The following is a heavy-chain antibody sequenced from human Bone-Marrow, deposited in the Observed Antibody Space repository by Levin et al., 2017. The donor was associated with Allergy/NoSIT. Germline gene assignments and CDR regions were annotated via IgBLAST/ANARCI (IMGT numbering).Heavy chain of an antibody. V-gene: IGHV2-70*11. Sequence: ESGPTLVKPTQTLTLTCTFSGFSLRTGGMCVAWIRQPPGKALEWLARIDWDDDKYYNTSLKTRLTLSKDTSKNQVVLTLTNMDPVDTATYYCARIRRGNSGSYYYFDYWGQGTLVTVSS. CDR2: IDWDDDK. J-gene: IGHJ4*02. CDR3: ARIRRGNSGSYYYFDY. D-gene: IGHD1-26*01. CDR1: GFSLRTGGMC.